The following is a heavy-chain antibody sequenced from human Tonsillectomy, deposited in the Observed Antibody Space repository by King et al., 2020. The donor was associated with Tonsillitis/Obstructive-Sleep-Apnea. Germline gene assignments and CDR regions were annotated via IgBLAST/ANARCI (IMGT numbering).Heavy chain of an antibody. J-gene: IGHJ3*02. CDR2: INHSGST. V-gene: IGHV4-34*01. Sequence: VQLQQWGAGLLKPSETLSLTCAVYGWSFSDYYWSWIRQPPGKGLEWIGEINHSGSTNYNPSLKSRVTISVDTSKNQFSLKLSSLTAADTAVYYCARQHIVVVVAADAFDIWGQGTMVTVSS. CDR3: ARQHIVVVVAADAFDI. CDR1: GWSFSDYY. D-gene: IGHD2-15*01.